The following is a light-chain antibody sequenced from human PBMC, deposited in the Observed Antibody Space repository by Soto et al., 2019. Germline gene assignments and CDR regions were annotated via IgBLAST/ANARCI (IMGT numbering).Light chain of an antibody. CDR3: QQSFRTPFT. Sequence: DLQMTQSPSSLSASVGDRVNITCRASQSISSYLNWYQQKPGKAPKLLVYAASRLQSGVPSRFSGTGSGTDFTLTISSLQPEDFATYYCQQSFRTPFTFGHGNKLDIK. CDR2: AAS. CDR1: QSISSY. V-gene: IGKV1-39*01. J-gene: IGKJ3*01.